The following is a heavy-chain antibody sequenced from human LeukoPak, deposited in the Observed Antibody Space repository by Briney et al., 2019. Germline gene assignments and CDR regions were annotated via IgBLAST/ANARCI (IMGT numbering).Heavy chain of an antibody. D-gene: IGHD2-15*01. CDR1: GFTFSSYG. V-gene: IGHV3-33*06. Sequence: GGSLRLSCAASGFTFSSYGFHWLRQAPGKGLEWVAVIWYDGSNKYYADSVKGRFTISRDSSKNTLYLQMNSLRAEDTAVYYCAKDGSGGGWKWFDPWGQGTLVTVSS. J-gene: IGHJ5*02. CDR3: AKDGSGGGWKWFDP. CDR2: IWYDGSNK.